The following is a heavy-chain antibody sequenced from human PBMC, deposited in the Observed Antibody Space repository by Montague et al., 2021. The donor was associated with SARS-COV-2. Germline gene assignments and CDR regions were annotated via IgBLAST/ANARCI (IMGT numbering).Heavy chain of an antibody. CDR1: GGSISSFY. V-gene: IGHV4-59*08. CDR2: ISDSGST. J-gene: IGHJ4*02. Sequence: SETLSLTCTVSGGSISSFYWSWFRQPPGKELEWIGYISDSGSTNYNPSLTSRITMSVDTSKNQFSLKVNSVTAADTAVYYCARHYSATLPAAYWGQGTLVTVSS. CDR3: ARHYSATLPAAY. D-gene: IGHD2-15*01.